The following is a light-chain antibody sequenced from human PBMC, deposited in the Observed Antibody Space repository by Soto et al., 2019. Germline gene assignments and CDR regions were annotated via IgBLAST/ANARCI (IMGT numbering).Light chain of an antibody. CDR1: QSISSY. J-gene: IGKJ1*01. V-gene: IGKV1-39*01. Sequence: DVQMTQSPSSLSASVGDRVTITCRASQSISSYLNWYQQKPGNAPKLLIYAASSLQSVVPSRFSGSGSGTDFTLTISSLQPEEFATYYCQQPYTTPRTFGQGTKVEIK. CDR2: AAS. CDR3: QQPYTTPRT.